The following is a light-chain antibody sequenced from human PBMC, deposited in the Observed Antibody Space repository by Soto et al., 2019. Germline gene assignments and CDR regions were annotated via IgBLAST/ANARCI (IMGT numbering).Light chain of an antibody. CDR2: DAS. CDR3: QQYDNVPLT. CDR1: HDISDY. J-gene: IGKJ4*01. V-gene: IGKV1-33*01. Sequence: DVQMTQSPSSLSASVGDRVTITCQASHDISDYLNWYQYKPGEAPKLLIYDASKLEAGVPSRFSGRGSGTEFTFSISSLQPEDIATYYCQQYDNVPLTFGGGTKVEIK.